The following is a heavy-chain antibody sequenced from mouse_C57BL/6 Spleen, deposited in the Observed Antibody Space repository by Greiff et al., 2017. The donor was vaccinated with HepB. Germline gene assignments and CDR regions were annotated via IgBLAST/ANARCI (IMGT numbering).Heavy chain of an antibody. CDR1: GFSLTSYG. J-gene: IGHJ4*01. CDR2: IWSGGST. V-gene: IGHV2-2*01. CDR3: ARSRYSIPYAMDY. D-gene: IGHD2-5*01. Sequence: VHLVESGPGLVQPSQSLSITCTVPGFSLTSYGVHWVRQSPGKGLEWLGVIWSGGSTDYNAAFISRLSISKNNSKSQVFFKMNSLQADDTAIYYCARSRYSIPYAMDYWGQGTSVTVSS.